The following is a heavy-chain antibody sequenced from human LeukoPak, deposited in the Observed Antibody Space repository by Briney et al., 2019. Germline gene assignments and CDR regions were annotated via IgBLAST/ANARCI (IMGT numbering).Heavy chain of an antibody. CDR2: IYYSGST. Sequence: SETLSLTCTVSGGSINSSNYYWGWIRRHPGKGLEWIGYIYYSGSTYYNPSLKSRVTISVDTSKNQFSLKLSSVTAADTAVYYCASTLDDSSGYYLGYYYGMDVWGQGTTVTVSS. CDR1: GGSINSSNYY. J-gene: IGHJ6*02. CDR3: ASTLDDSSGYYLGYYYGMDV. D-gene: IGHD3-22*01. V-gene: IGHV4-31*03.